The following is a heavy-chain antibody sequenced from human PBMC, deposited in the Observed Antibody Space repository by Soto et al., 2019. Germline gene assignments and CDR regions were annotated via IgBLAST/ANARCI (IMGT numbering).Heavy chain of an antibody. CDR1: GFTFRGYW. CDR3: AVPPPPCWAKSPYGMDV. D-gene: IGHD2-2*01. CDR2: IKQEGTEK. V-gene: IGHV3-7*03. J-gene: IGHJ6*02. Sequence: GGSLRLSCEASGFTFRGYWMTWVRQAPGNGLEWVANIKQEGTEKDYVDSVKGRFHISRDKAKNSIPLQMNRLRAEGTAVSYCAVPPPPCWAKSPYGMDVWGQGTTVSVSS.